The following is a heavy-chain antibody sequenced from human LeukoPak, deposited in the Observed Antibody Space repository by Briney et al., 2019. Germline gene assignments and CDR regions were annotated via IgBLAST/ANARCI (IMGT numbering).Heavy chain of an antibody. CDR1: LYTSSSYN. D-gene: IGHD3-16*01. Sequence: ASVKVSCEPSLYTSSSYNISSGPQATGQGPEWMGWMNPNSGNTGYAQKFQGRVTMTRNTSISTAYMELSSLRSEDTAVYYCARAARHTDYDLGYWGQGTLVTVSS. V-gene: IGHV1-8*02. CDR3: ARAARHTDYDLGY. J-gene: IGHJ4*02. CDR2: MNPNSGNT.